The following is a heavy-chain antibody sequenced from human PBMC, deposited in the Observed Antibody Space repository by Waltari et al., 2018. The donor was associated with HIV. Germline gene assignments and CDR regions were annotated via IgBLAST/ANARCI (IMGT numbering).Heavy chain of an antibody. CDR3: ARGWADY. Sequence: EVRLVESGGDVVQPGGSMRLSCSVSGFTCTTYVMSWVRKAPRKGMEWVANINLNGSEKYYVDSVKGRFTISRDNAKNSLFLQMNSLRAEDTSIYYCARGWADYWGQGTLVTVSS. J-gene: IGHJ4*02. CDR2: INLNGSEK. V-gene: IGHV3-7*01. CDR1: GFTCTTYV.